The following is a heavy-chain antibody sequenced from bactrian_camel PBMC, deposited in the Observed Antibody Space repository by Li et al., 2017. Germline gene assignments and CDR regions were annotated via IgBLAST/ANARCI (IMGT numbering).Heavy chain of an antibody. V-gene: IGHV3S1*01. Sequence: QVQLVESGGGSVQAGGSLRLSCVASLDTDDNYCMGWYRQAPGKEREGVALIEPSSGGGSTYYSDSVKGRFTISRDTKNTLSLQMNSLKPEDTAVYYCAADLNPYGGSCQEGLGYWGQGTQVTVS. J-gene: IGHJ6*01. CDR3: AADLNPYGGSCQEGLGY. CDR2: IEPSSGGGST. D-gene: IGHD2*01. CDR1: LDTDDNYC.